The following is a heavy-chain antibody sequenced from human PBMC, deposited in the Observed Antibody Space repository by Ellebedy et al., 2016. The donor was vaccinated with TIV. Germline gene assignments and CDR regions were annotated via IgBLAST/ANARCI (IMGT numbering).Heavy chain of an antibody. Sequence: GGSLRLSXAASGFTCSSHDMYWVRQAAGKSLEWVSAIDTTGGTYHAAAVKGRFTISRESAKNSLYLQMNSLTIGDTAVYYCAREIAVTGTWYFDLWGRGTLVTVSS. CDR2: IDTTGGT. CDR1: GFTCSSHD. V-gene: IGHV3-13*01. CDR3: AREIAVTGTWYFDL. J-gene: IGHJ2*01. D-gene: IGHD6-19*01.